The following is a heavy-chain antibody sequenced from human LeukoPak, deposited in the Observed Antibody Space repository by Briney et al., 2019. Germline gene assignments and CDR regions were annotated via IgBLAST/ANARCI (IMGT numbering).Heavy chain of an antibody. CDR3: ASTVHYYYMDV. D-gene: IGHD4-17*01. V-gene: IGHV4-38-2*02. CDR2: IYHSGST. CDR1: GYSISSGYY. J-gene: IGHJ6*03. Sequence: SETLSLTCTVSGYSISSGYYWGWIRQPPGKGLEWIGSIYHSGSTYYNPSLKSRVTISVDTSKNQFSLKLSSVTAADTAVYYCASTVHYYYMDVWGKGTTVTVSS.